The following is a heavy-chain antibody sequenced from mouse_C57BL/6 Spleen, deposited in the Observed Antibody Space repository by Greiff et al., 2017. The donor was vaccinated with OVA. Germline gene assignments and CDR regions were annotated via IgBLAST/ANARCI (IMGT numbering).Heavy chain of an antibody. CDR1: GYTFTDYN. J-gene: IGHJ3*01. CDR2: INPNNGGT. V-gene: IGHV1-22*01. CDR3: AREVLRAAWFAY. D-gene: IGHD1-1*01. Sequence: VQLKQSGPELVKPGASVKMSCKASGYTFTDYNMHWVKQSHGKSLEWIGYINPNNGGTSYNQKFKGKATLTVNKSSSTAYMELRSLTSEDSAVYYCAREVLRAAWFAYWGQGTLVTVSA.